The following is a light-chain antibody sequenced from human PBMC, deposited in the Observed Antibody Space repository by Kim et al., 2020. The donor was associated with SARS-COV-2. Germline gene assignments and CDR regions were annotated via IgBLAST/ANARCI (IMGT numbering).Light chain of an antibody. CDR3: AAWDDSLNGQV. CDR1: SSNIGSNT. J-gene: IGLJ3*02. CDR2: SNN. Sequence: QSVLTQPPSASGTPGQRVTISCSRSSSNIGSNTVNWYQQLPGTAPKLLIYSNNQRPSGVPDRFSGSKSGTSASLAISGLQSEDEADYYCAAWDDSLNGQVFGGGTQLTVL. V-gene: IGLV1-44*01.